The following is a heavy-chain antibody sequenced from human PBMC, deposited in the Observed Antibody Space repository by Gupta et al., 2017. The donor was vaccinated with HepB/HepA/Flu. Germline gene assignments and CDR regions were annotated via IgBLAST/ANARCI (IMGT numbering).Heavy chain of an antibody. CDR3: ARVERWHRGPSWFDP. D-gene: IGHD6-19*01. Sequence: QVQLQESGPGLVKPSQTLSLTCTVSGGSISSGDNYWTWIRQPPGKGPEWIGNIYYSGSAYYNPSLKNRVTLSVDMSKNQFSLRLTSVTAADTAVYYCARVERWHRGPSWFDPWGQGTLVTVSS. CDR2: IYYSGSA. J-gene: IGHJ5*02. V-gene: IGHV4-30-4*01. CDR1: GGSISSGDNY.